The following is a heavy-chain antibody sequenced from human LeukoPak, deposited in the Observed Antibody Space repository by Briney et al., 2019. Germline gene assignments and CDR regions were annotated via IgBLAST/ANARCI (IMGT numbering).Heavy chain of an antibody. V-gene: IGHV3-23*01. J-gene: IGHJ4*02. CDR1: GFTFSGYS. CDR3: AKDPYDYYDSSGYYYEPYFDY. CDR2: ISGSGGST. Sequence: GGSLRLSCAASGFTFSGYSMNWVRQAPGKGLEWVSAISGSGGSTYYADSVKGRFTISRDNSKNTLYLQMNSLRAEDTAVYYCAKDPYDYYDSSGYYYEPYFDYWGQGTLVTVSS. D-gene: IGHD3-22*01.